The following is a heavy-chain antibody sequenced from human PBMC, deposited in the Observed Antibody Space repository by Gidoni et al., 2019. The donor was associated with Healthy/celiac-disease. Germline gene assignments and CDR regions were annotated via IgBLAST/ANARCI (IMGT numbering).Heavy chain of an antibody. Sequence: EVQLLESVGGLVQPGGSLRLSCAASGFPFSRYAMSWVRQAPGKGLEWVSAISGSGGSTYYADSVKGRFTISRDNSKNTLYLQMNSLRAEDTAVYYCAKDWAVAGRGDDAFDIWGQGTMVTVSS. J-gene: IGHJ3*02. CDR1: GFPFSRYA. D-gene: IGHD6-19*01. V-gene: IGHV3-23*01. CDR2: ISGSGGST. CDR3: AKDWAVAGRGDDAFDI.